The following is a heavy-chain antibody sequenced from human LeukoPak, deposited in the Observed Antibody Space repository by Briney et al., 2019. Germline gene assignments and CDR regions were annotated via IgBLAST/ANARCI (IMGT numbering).Heavy chain of an antibody. Sequence: SETLSLTCTVSGGSISSSSYYWGWIRQPPGKGLEWIGYIYYSGSTNYNPSLKSRVTISVDTSKNQFSLKLSSVTAADTAVYYCASGSGSYSRGWFDPWGQGTLVTVSS. CDR1: GGSISSSSYY. J-gene: IGHJ5*02. CDR2: IYYSGST. CDR3: ASGSGSYSRGWFDP. V-gene: IGHV4-61*05. D-gene: IGHD1-26*01.